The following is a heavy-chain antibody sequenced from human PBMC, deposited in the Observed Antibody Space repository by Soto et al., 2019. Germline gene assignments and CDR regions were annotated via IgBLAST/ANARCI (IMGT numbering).Heavy chain of an antibody. J-gene: IGHJ6*02. V-gene: IGHV3-33*01. CDR3: ARDEPEHFQDYGMDV. D-gene: IGHD1-1*01. CDR2: IWYDGSNK. Sequence: PVGSLRLSCAASGFTFSSYGMHWVRQAPGKGLEWVAVIWYDGSNKYYADSVKGRFTISRDNSKNTLYLQMNSLRAEDTAVYYCARDEPEHFQDYGMDVWGQGTTVTVSS. CDR1: GFTFSSYG.